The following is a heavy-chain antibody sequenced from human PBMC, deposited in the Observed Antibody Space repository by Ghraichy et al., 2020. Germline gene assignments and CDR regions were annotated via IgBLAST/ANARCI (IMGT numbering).Heavy chain of an antibody. CDR2: IYSGGST. CDR1: GFTVSYNY. V-gene: IGHV3-53*01. J-gene: IGHJ4*02. D-gene: IGHD3-22*01. CDR3: ARNYYDSSGYYYTFDY. Sequence: LSLTCAASGFTVSYNYMSWVRQAPGKGLEWVSVIYSGGSTYYADSVKGRFTISRDNSKNTLYLQMNSLRAEDTAVYYCARNYYDSSGYYYTFDYWGQGTLVTVSS.